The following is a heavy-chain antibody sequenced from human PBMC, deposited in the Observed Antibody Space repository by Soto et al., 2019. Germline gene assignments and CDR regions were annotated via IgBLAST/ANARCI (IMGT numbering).Heavy chain of an antibody. CDR2: TYYRSQWYS. J-gene: IGHJ4*02. CDR3: ARHEQREADPFDY. V-gene: IGHV6-1*01. D-gene: IGHD6-19*01. Sequence: SQTLSLTCAISGDTVSSNSATWNWIRQSPSRGLEWLGRTYYRSQWYSDYALSVKSRITINPDTTKNQFSLHLNSVTPEDTAVYYCARHEQREADPFDYWGQGTLVTVPS. CDR1: GDTVSSNSAT.